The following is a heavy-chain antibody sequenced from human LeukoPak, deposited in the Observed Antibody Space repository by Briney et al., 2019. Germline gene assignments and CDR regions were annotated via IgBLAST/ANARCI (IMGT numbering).Heavy chain of an antibody. V-gene: IGHV4-59*01. D-gene: IGHD1-1*01. Sequence: SETLSLTCAVSGGSISDYYWSWIRQPPGKGLEWIGYIYYSGSTNYNPSLKSRVTVSVDTSKNHFSLKLSSVTAADTAVYYCARGRAGSTYGRGAFDVCSQGTMVTVSS. CDR2: IYYSGST. J-gene: IGHJ3*01. CDR1: GGSISDYY. CDR3: ARGRAGSTYGRGAFDV.